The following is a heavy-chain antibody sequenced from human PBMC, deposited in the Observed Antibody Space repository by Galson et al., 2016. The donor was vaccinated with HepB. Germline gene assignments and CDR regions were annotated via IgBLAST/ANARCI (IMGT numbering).Heavy chain of an antibody. CDR3: ARALGGSDDY. D-gene: IGHD2-15*01. V-gene: IGHV3-74*01. CDR1: GFTFSSYW. CDR2: INRDGSTT. Sequence: RLSCAASGFTFSSYWMHWVRQAPGKGLVWVSRINRDGSTTNYADSVKGRFTISRDNAKNTLYLQMNSLRAEDTAMYYCARALGGSDDYWGQATLVTVSS. J-gene: IGHJ4*02.